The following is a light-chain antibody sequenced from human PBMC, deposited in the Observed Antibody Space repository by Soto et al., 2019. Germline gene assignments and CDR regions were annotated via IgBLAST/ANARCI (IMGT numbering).Light chain of an antibody. J-gene: IGKJ1*01. Sequence: DIQMTQSASTLSASVGDRVTITCRASQSINNWLAWYQQKPGKAPKLLLYEASGLESGVPSRFSGSGSGTEFPLTVSSLQPNDFATYYCQHYNSYSPAFGQGTKVEIK. CDR3: QHYNSYSPA. V-gene: IGKV1-5*03. CDR1: QSINNW. CDR2: EAS.